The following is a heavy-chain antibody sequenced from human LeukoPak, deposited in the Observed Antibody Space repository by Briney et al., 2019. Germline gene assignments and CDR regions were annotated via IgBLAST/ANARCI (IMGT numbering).Heavy chain of an antibody. CDR1: GFTFSSYE. V-gene: IGHV3-21*01. D-gene: IGHD1-14*01. Sequence: GSLRLSCAASGFTFSSYEMNWVRQAPGKGLEWVSSIGSSSSYIYYADSVKGRFTISRDNAKNSLYLQMNSLRAEDTAVYYCARDRGNQRGYYYYYMDVWGKGTTVTVSS. J-gene: IGHJ6*03. CDR2: IGSSSSYI. CDR3: ARDRGNQRGYYYYYMDV.